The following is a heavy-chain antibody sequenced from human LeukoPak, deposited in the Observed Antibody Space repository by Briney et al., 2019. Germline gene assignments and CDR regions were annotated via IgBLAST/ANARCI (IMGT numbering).Heavy chain of an antibody. CDR1: GFTFSSYA. Sequence: PGRSLRLSCAASGFTFSSYAMHWVRQAPGKGLEWVAVISYDGSNKYYADSVKGRFTISRDNSKNTLYLQMNSLRAEDSAVYYCARQIGTGGRYYFDYWGQGTLVTVSS. CDR3: ARQIGTGGRYYFDY. J-gene: IGHJ4*02. V-gene: IGHV3-30-3*01. CDR2: ISYDGSNK. D-gene: IGHD1/OR15-1a*01.